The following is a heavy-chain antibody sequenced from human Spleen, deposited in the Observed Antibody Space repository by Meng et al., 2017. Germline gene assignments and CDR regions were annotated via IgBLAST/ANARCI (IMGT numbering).Heavy chain of an antibody. CDR1: GWSFSTYS. CDR2: INHSGST. J-gene: IGHJ4*02. CDR3: ARDPTTMAHDFDY. Sequence: VWLRRWGGWLLPPADTLSPSCVVSGWSFSTYSWSWVRQPPGKGLGWIGEINHSGSTNYNPSLESRATISVDTSQNNFSLKLSSVTAADSAVYYCARDPTTMAHDFDYWGQGTLVTVSS. V-gene: IGHV4-34*01. D-gene: IGHD4-11*01.